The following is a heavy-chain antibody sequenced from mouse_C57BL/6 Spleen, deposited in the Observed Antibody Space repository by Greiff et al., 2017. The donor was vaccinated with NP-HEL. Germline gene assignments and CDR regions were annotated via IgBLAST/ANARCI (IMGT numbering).Heavy chain of an antibody. Sequence: VQLKESGPELVKPGASVKISCKASGYSFTDYNMNWVKQSNGKSLEWIGVINPNYGTTSYNQKFKGKATLTVDQSSSTAYMQLNSLTSEDSAVYYCARGEDYDYDRSAMDYWGQGTSVTVSS. D-gene: IGHD2-4*01. CDR3: ARGEDYDYDRSAMDY. CDR2: INPNYGTT. J-gene: IGHJ4*01. V-gene: IGHV1-39*01. CDR1: GYSFTDYN.